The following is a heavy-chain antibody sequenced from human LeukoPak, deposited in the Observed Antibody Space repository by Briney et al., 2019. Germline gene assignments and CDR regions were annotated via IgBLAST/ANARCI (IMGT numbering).Heavy chain of an antibody. CDR1: GYTFTDNY. CDR3: ARDSAATGLSFDY. V-gene: IGHV1-2*02. D-gene: IGHD3-9*01. Sequence: ASVKVSCKASGYTFTDNYMNWFRLAPGPGLEWMGEINDNSGGTKYAQKVQGRVTLTRDTSITTAYLELSSLISDDTAIYYCARDSAATGLSFDYWGQGTLVTVSS. CDR2: INDNSGGT. J-gene: IGHJ4*02.